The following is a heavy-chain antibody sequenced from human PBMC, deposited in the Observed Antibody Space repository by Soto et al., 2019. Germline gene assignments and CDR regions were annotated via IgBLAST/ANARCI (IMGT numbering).Heavy chain of an antibody. D-gene: IGHD2-8*01. CDR1: GDSVSTNSAT. V-gene: IGHV6-1*01. CDR3: ARLIGNSWLDS. J-gene: IGHJ5*01. CDR2: TYYRSKWFN. Sequence: QVQLQQSGPGLVKPSQTLSLTCAISGDSVSTNSATWDWIRQSPSRGLEWLGRTYYRSKWFNDYAVPGKGPISINPDKPNNQFSLQLNSVTPDDTAVYYCARLIGNSWLDSWGQGTLVTVSS.